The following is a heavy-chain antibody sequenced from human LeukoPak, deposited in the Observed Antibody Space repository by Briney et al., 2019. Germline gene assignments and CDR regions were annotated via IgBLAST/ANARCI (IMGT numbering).Heavy chain of an antibody. D-gene: IGHD6-13*01. CDR1: GFTFSSYE. CDR2: ISSGVTTI. V-gene: IGHV3-48*03. J-gene: IGHJ4*02. Sequence: PGGSLRLSCAASGFTFSSYEMNWVRQAPGKGLEWVSFISSGVTTIYYAGSVKGRFTISRDNAKNSLYLQMNSLRAEDTAVYYCARGNIAAAPPAAFWGQGTLVTVSS. CDR3: ARGNIAAAPPAAF.